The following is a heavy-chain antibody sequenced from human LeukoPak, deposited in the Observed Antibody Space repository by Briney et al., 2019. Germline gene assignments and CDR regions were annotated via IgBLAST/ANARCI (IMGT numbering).Heavy chain of an antibody. CDR3: ARDLRGVNY. CDR1: GGSISSYY. CDR2: IYTSGST. D-gene: IGHD3-10*01. Sequence: SETLSLTCTVSGGSISSYYWSWIRQPPGKGLEWIGYIYTSGSTNYNPSLKSRVTISVDTSKNQFSLKLSSVTAADTAVYYCARDLRGVNYWGQGTLVTVSS. J-gene: IGHJ4*02. V-gene: IGHV4-4*09.